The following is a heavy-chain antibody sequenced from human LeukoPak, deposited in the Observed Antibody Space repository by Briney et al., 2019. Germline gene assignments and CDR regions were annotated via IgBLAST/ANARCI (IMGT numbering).Heavy chain of an antibody. CDR3: AIEGTYSSRTTAYDSFLDY. Sequence: SETLSLTCSVSGDSIRSYYWSWIRQPAGKGLEWIGRIYTSGSTNYNPSLKTRVTMSVDTSKNQFSLRLSSVTAADTGVYYWAIEGTYSSRTTAYDSFLDYWGQGTLVTVSS. J-gene: IGHJ4*02. D-gene: IGHD2-2*01. CDR1: GDSIRSYY. V-gene: IGHV4-4*07. CDR2: IYTSGST.